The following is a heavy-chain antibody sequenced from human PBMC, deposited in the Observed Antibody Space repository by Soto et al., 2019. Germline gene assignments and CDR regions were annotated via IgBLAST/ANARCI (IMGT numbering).Heavy chain of an antibody. CDR2: TYYRSKWYN. CDR3: ARWNYLAARPGSVYN. J-gene: IGHJ4*02. D-gene: IGHD6-6*01. V-gene: IGHV6-1*01. Sequence: SQTLSLTCVISGDSVSSNSAAWNWIRQSPSRGLEWLGRTYYRSKWYNDYAVSVKSRITINPDTSKDQFSLQLNSVTPEDTAVYYCARWNYLAARPGSVYNWGQGTLVTVSS. CDR1: GDSVSSNSAA.